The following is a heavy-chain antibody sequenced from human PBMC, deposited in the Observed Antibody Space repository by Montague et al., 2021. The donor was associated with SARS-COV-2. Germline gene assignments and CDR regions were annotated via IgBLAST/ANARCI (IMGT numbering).Heavy chain of an antibody. J-gene: IGHJ6*02. D-gene: IGHD3-10*01. CDR2: IKQDGSEK. CDR1: GFTFSSYW. CDR3: ARDSYGSGTYYYYYGMDV. V-gene: IGHV3-7*01. Sequence: SLRLSCAASGFTFSSYWMSWVRQAPGKGLEWVANIKQDGSEKYYVDSVKGRFTISRDNAKNSLYLQMNSLRAEDTAVYYWARDSYGSGTYYYYYGMDVWGPGTTVTVAS.